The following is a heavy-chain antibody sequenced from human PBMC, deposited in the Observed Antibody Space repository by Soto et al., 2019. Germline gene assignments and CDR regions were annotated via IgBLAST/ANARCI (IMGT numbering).Heavy chain of an antibody. CDR2: ISSSRSYI. CDR3: ARDLYSRSERYLDY. CDR1: GFTFSSYS. Sequence: EVQLVESGGGLVKPGGSLRLSCAASGFTFSSYSMNWFRQAPGKGLEWVSSISSSRSYISYADSVKGRFTISRDNAKNSLYLQMNSLRAEDTAVYYCARDLYSRSERYLDYWGQGTRVTVSS. J-gene: IGHJ4*02. V-gene: IGHV3-21*01. D-gene: IGHD6-6*01.